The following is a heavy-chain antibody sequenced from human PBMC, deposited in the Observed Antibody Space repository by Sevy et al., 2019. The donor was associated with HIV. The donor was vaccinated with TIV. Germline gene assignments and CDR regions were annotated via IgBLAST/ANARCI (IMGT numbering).Heavy chain of an antibody. J-gene: IGHJ3*02. V-gene: IGHV1-24*01. CDR1: GYTLTELS. Sequence: ASVKVSCKVSGYTLTELSMHWVRQAPGKGLEWMGGFDPEDGETIYAQKFQGTVTMTEDTSTDTAYMELSSLRSEDTAVYYCATVAAAGTGAFDIWGQGTMVTVSS. CDR2: FDPEDGET. CDR3: ATVAAAGTGAFDI. D-gene: IGHD6-13*01.